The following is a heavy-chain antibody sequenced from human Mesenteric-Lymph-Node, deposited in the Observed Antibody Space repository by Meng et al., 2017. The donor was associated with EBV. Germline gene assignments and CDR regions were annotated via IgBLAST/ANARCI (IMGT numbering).Heavy chain of an antibody. D-gene: IGHD2-8*01. CDR1: GFSCSNYG. J-gene: IGHJ4*02. CDR2: MSDDRNTK. CDR3: AKDTNADLIHYFDH. Sequence: VAVAGSVGAVVPLGLSLSLSCAAFGFSCSNYGMHWGPAGTGKGLEWVVIMSDDRNTKHYPDSVAGRFIISRDISKSTLYLQMTSLSAEDNALYYGAKDTNADLIHYFDHWGQGTLVTVSS. V-gene: IGHV3-30*18.